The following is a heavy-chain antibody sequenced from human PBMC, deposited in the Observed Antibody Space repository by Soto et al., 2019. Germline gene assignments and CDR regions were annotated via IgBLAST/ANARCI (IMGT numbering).Heavy chain of an antibody. CDR1: GGTFSSYA. V-gene: IGHV1-69*12. CDR2: IIPIFGTA. D-gene: IGHD2-21*02. J-gene: IGHJ3*02. CDR3: ARDPRYCGGDCYGTDAFDI. Sequence: QVQLVQSGAEVKKPGSSVKVSCKASGGTFSSYAISWVRQAPGQGLEWMGGIIPIFGTANYAQKFQGRVTITADESTSTADMELSSLRSEDTAVYYCARDPRYCGGDCYGTDAFDIWGQGTMVTVSS.